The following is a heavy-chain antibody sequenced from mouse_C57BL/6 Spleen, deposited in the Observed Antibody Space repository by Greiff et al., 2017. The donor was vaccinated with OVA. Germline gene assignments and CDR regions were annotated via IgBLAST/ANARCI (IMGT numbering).Heavy chain of an antibody. Sequence: QVQLQQSGAELMKPGASVKLSCTATGYTFTGYWIGWVKQRPGHGLEWIGEILPGSGSNNNTEKLKGKATFTADTSSNTSYLQLSILTTEDSAIYYCASPHYNDYDGFAYWGQGTLVTVSA. CDR1: GYTFTGYW. V-gene: IGHV1-9*01. CDR3: ASPHYNDYDGFAY. J-gene: IGHJ3*01. CDR2: ILPGSGSN. D-gene: IGHD2-4*01.